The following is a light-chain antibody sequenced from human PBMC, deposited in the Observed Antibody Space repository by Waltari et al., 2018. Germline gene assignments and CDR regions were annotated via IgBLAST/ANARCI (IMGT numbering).Light chain of an antibody. J-gene: IGLJ3*02. CDR3: TSYARISWV. V-gene: IGLV2-14*03. Sequence: QSALTQPASVSGSPGQSITISCTGTRRDVGGYNYVSWYQQHPGKAPKLMIYNADNWPSVVSNRFSGSKSGNTASRTISGLQADDEADYYCTSYARISWVFGGGTKLSVL. CDR1: RRDVGGYNY. CDR2: NAD.